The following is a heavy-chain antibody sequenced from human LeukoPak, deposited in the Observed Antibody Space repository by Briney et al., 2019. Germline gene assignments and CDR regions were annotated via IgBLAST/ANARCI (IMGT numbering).Heavy chain of an antibody. CDR3: VKVKEVRRAPYDY. V-gene: IGHV3-23*01. J-gene: IGHJ4*02. Sequence: GGSLRLSCAASGFTFSSYAMSWVRQAPGKGLDWVSAISQVGDYIYYAESVKGRFTISRDNSKNKVYLQMNGLRAEDTGVYYCVKVKEVRRAPYDYWGQGTPVTVSS. CDR2: ISQVGDYI. CDR1: GFTFSSYA.